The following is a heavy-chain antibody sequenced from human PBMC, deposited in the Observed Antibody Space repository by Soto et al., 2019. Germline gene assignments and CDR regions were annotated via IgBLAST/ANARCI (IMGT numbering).Heavy chain of an antibody. CDR1: GFTVSSNY. Sequence: GGSLRLSCAASGFTVSSNYMSWVRQAPGKGLEWVSVIYSGGSTYYADSVKGRFTISRDNSKNTLYLQMNSLRAEDTAVYYCARGSTIFGVVKNFYYMDVWGKGTTVTVSS. J-gene: IGHJ6*03. D-gene: IGHD3-3*01. CDR2: IYSGGST. V-gene: IGHV3-66*01. CDR3: ARGSTIFGVVKNFYYMDV.